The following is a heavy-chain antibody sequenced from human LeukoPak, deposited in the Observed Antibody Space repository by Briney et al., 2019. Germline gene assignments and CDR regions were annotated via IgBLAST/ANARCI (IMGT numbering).Heavy chain of an antibody. J-gene: IGHJ4*02. D-gene: IGHD4-17*01. V-gene: IGHV3-21*01. CDR2: ISSSSSYI. CDR1: GFTFSSYS. CDR3: ARTPLDDYGDYFDY. Sequence: QPGGSLRLSCAASGFTFSSYSMNWVRQAPGKGLEWVSSISSSSSYIYYADSVKGRFTISRDNAKNPLYLQMNSLRAEDTAVYYCARTPLDDYGDYFDYWGQGTLVTVSS.